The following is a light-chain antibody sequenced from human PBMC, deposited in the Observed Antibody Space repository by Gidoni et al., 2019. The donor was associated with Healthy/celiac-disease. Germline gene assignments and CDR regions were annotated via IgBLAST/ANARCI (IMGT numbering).Light chain of an antibody. CDR1: SSDVGGYNY. CDR2: DVS. Sequence: QSALTQPRSVSGSPGQSVTISCTGTSSDVGGYNYVSWYQQHPGKAPKLIIYDVSKRPSGVPGRFSGSKSGNTASLTISGLQAEDEADYYCCSYAGSYTYVVGTGTKVTVL. V-gene: IGLV2-11*01. CDR3: CSYAGSYTYV. J-gene: IGLJ1*01.